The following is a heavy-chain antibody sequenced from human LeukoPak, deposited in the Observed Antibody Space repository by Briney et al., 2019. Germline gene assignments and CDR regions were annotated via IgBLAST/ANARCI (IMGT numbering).Heavy chain of an antibody. J-gene: IGHJ4*02. Sequence: PGGSLRLSCAASGFSFDTYAMHWVRQAPGQGLEWVALIWHDGSHKFYSNSVRGQFTISRDNSKNTVYLQMNNLRPDDMAVYYCAREILGSGSYPDFWGQGTLVTVSS. CDR2: IWHDGSHK. D-gene: IGHD3-10*01. CDR1: GFSFDTYA. CDR3: AREILGSGSYPDF. V-gene: IGHV3-33*01.